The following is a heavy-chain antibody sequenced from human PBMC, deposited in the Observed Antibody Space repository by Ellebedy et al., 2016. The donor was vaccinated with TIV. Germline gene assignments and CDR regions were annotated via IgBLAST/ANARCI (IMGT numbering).Heavy chain of an antibody. CDR1: GGSISNSDYY. CDR2: IYYSGTT. D-gene: IGHD3-10*01. V-gene: IGHV4-39*07. J-gene: IGHJ4*02. CDR3: ARDLTRGGYFDY. Sequence: MPSETLSLTCTVPGGSISNSDYYWNWIRQPPGKGLEWIGSIYYSGTTYYNPSLKSRVTISVDTSKNQFSLKVSSVTAADTAVYYCARDLTRGGYFDYWGLGTLVTVSS.